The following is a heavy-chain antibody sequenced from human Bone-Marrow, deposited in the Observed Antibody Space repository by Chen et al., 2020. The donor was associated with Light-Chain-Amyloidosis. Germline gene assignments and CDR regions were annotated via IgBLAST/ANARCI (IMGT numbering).Heavy chain of an antibody. Sequence: QVQLQESRPGLVKPSETLALTCTVSASSFRSNYLWGWIRQPPGKGLEWIASMYHSGTTYYNSSLMRRVTISMDTSKNHFSLKVTSVTAEDTAVYYCARYSGTVHVWAFDIWGQGTMVTVS. J-gene: IGHJ3*02. V-gene: IGHV4-38-2*02. CDR3: ARYSGTVHVWAFDI. CDR2: MYHSGTT. D-gene: IGHD1-1*01. CDR1: ASSFRSNYL.